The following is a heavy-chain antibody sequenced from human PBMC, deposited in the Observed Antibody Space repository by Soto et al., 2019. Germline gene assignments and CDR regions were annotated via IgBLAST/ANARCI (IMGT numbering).Heavy chain of an antibody. V-gene: IGHV1-3*01. J-gene: IGHJ5*02. D-gene: IGHD6-13*01. CDR1: GYTFTSYA. CDR3: ARAGAAGTNPLDP. CDR2: INAGNGNT. Sequence: ASVKVSCKASGYTFTSYAMHWVRQAPGQRLEWMGWINAGNGNTKYSQKFQGRVTITRDTSASTAYMELSSLRSEDTAVYYCARAGAAGTNPLDPWGQGTLVNVSP.